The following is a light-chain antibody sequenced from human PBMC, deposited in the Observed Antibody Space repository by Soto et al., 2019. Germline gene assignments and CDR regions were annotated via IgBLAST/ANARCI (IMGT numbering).Light chain of an antibody. Sequence: AIQLTQSPSSLSASVGDRVTITCRPSQGIASALAWYQQRPGKPPSLLIYDASTSESGVPSRFSGSGSETDFTLTISSLQPEDCGTYYCQQFTTFPVTFGGGTRVEIK. V-gene: IGKV1-13*02. J-gene: IGKJ4*01. CDR3: QQFTTFPVT. CDR2: DAS. CDR1: QGIASA.